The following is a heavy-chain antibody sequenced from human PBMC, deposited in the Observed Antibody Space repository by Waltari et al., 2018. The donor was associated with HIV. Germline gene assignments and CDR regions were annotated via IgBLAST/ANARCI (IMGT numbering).Heavy chain of an antibody. CDR1: GFTCSRYS. V-gene: IGHV3-21*01. J-gene: IGHJ3*02. CDR3: ARDLVEGFYYVSSGYYLDDFAI. CDR2: MNRSGNYV. Sequence: EVQLVESGGGLVKPGGSLRLSCGAYGFTCSRYSMNWVRQAPGKGLDWSAAMNRSGNYVNYAESLKGRFTISRDNCKNSLYLKMNSLRAKDTAVYYCARDLVEGFYYVSSGYYLDDFAIWGQGTMVTVSS. D-gene: IGHD3-22*01.